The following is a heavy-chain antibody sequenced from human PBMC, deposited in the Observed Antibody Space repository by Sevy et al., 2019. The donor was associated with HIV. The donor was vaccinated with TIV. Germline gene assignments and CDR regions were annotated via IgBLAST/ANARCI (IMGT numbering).Heavy chain of an antibody. CDR2: ISYDGSNK. CDR1: GFTFSSYA. J-gene: IGHJ4*02. Sequence: GGSLRLSCAASGFTFSSYAMHWVRQAPGKGLEWVAVISYDGSNKYYADSVKGRFTISRDNSKNTLYLQMNSLRAEDTAMYYCARARWTYSSSYYFDYWGQGTLVTVSS. CDR3: ARARWTYSSSYYFDY. D-gene: IGHD6-6*01. V-gene: IGHV3-30-3*01.